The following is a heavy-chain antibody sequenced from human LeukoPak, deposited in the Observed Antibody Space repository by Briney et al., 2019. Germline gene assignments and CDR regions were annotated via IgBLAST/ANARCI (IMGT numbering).Heavy chain of an antibody. D-gene: IGHD3-10*01. CDR1: GFTFSAYA. Sequence: PGGSLRLSCAASGFTFSAYAMHWVRQAPGKGLEYVSAISSNGDTTYYANSVKGRFTISRDNSNNTLYLQMGSLRAEDTAVYYCARELAGHYYGSGSSFDYWGQGTLVTVSS. CDR2: ISSNGDTT. V-gene: IGHV3-64*01. J-gene: IGHJ4*02. CDR3: ARELAGHYYGSGSSFDY.